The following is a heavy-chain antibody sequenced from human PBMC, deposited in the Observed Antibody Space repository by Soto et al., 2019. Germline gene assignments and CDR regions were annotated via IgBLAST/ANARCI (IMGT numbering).Heavy chain of an antibody. CDR2: IYSGGST. J-gene: IGHJ6*02. V-gene: IGHV3-53*02. CDR1: GFTVSSNY. CDR3: ARDPPATRHGMDV. Sequence: EVQLVETGGGLIQPGGSLRLSCAASGFTVSSNYMSWVRQAPGKGLEWVSVIYSGGSTYYADSVRGRFTISRDNSNNTLNLQMKSLRAEDTAVYYCARDPPATRHGMDVWGQGTTVTVSS.